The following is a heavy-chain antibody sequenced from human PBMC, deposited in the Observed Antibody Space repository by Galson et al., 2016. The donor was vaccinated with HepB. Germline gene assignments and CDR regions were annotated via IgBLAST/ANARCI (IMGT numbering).Heavy chain of an antibody. V-gene: IGHV5-10-1*01. J-gene: IGHJ6*02. CDR3: ARPGGVAYYYAMDV. CDR1: GYSFSSHW. CDR2: IDPSDSYT. D-gene: IGHD3-10*01. Sequence: QSGAEVKKPGESLRISCKASGYSFSSHWITWVRQMPGKGLEWMGRIDPSDSYTNYSPSFQGHVTISADKSISTAYLQWSSLKASDTAMYYCARPGGVAYYYAMDVWGQGTTLTVSS.